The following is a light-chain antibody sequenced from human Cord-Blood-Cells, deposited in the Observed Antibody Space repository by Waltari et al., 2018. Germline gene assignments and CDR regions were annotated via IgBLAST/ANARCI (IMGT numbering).Light chain of an antibody. CDR1: QSISSY. Sequence: DIQTTQSPSSLSASVGYRVTITCRASQSISSYLNWYQQKPGKAPKLLIYAASSLQSGVPSRFSGSGSGTDFTLTISSLQPEDFATYYCQQSYSTPWTFGQGTKVEIK. CDR2: AAS. J-gene: IGKJ1*01. V-gene: IGKV1-39*01. CDR3: QQSYSTPWT.